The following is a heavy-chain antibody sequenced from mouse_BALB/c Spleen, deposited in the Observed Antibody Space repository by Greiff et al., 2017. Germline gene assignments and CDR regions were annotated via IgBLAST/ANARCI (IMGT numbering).Heavy chain of an antibody. CDR2: ISYDGSN. V-gene: IGHV3-6*02. CDR1: GYSITSGYY. Sequence: ESGPGLVKPSQSLSLTCSVTGYSITSGYYWNWIRQFPGNKLEWMGYISYDGSNNYNPSLKNRISITRDTSKNQFFLKLNSVTTEDTATYYCARADGSSFAYWGQGTLVTVSA. D-gene: IGHD1-1*01. CDR3: ARADGSSFAY. J-gene: IGHJ3*01.